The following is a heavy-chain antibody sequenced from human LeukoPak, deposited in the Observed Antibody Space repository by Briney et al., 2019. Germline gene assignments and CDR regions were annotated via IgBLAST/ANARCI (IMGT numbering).Heavy chain of an antibody. V-gene: IGHV3-48*04. D-gene: IGHD3-10*01. CDR3: ARVRVLGRVTNWFDP. J-gene: IGHJ5*02. CDR2: IGGSDTNV. Sequence: PGGSLRLSCEASGFDFNTYSMNWVRQAPGKGLEWVSYIGGSDTNVYYADSVKGRVTVSRDNAKNSLYLQMNSLRAEDTAVYYCARVRVLGRVTNWFDPWGQGTLVTVSS. CDR1: GFDFNTYS.